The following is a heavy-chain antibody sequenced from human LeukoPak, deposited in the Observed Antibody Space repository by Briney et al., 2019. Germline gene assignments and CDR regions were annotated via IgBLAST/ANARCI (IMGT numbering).Heavy chain of an antibody. V-gene: IGHV3-21*01. Sequence: KRGGSLRLSCAASGFTFSSYSMNWGRQAPGKGLEWVSSISSSNSYIYYADSVKGRFTISRDNAKNSLYLQMNSLRAEDTAVYYCAREDCSSTSCYSFDYWGQGTLVTVSS. CDR1: GFTFSSYS. CDR2: ISSSNSYI. CDR3: AREDCSSTSCYSFDY. J-gene: IGHJ4*02. D-gene: IGHD2-2*01.